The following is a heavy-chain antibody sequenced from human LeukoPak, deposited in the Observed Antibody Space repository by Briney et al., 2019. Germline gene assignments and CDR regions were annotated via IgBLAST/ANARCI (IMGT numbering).Heavy chain of an antibody. CDR1: GYTLTELS. J-gene: IGHJ4*02. CDR3: ATGLIGSGYDFGY. Sequence: VASVTVSCKVSGYTLTELSMHWVRQAPGKGLEWMGGFDPEDGETIYAQKFQGRVTMTEDTSTDTAYMELSSLRSEDTAVYYCATGLIGSGYDFGYWGQGTLVTVSS. V-gene: IGHV1-24*01. D-gene: IGHD5-12*01. CDR2: FDPEDGET.